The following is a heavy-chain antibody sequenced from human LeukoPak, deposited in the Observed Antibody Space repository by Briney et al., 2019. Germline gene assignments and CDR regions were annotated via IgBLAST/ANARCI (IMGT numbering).Heavy chain of an antibody. CDR1: GGSISSSSYY. D-gene: IGHD5-12*01. J-gene: IGHJ3*02. CDR2: IYYSGST. V-gene: IGHV4-39*02. CDR3: ARDRRIDSGYDSDAFDI. Sequence: PSETLSLTCTVSGGSISSSSYYWGWIRQPPGKGLEWIGSIYYSGSTYYNPSLKSRVTISVDTSKNQFSLRLGSVTAADTAVYYCARDRRIDSGYDSDAFDIWGQGTMVTVSS.